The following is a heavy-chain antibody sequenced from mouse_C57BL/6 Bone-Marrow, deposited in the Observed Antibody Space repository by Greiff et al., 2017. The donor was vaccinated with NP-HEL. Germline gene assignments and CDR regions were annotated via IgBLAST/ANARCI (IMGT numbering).Heavy chain of an antibody. V-gene: IGHV1-31*01. CDR3: ARGNDGYLHWYFDV. J-gene: IGHJ1*03. CDR1: GYSFTGYY. CDR2: IYPYNGVS. D-gene: IGHD2-3*01. Sequence: VHVKQSGPELVKPGASVKISCKASGYSFTGYYMHWVKQSHGNILDWIGYIYPYNGVSSYNQKFKGKATLTVDKSSSTAYMELRSLTSEDSAVYYCARGNDGYLHWYFDVWGTGTTVTVSS.